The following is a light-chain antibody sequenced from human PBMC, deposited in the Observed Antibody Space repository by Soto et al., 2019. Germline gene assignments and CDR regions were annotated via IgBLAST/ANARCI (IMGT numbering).Light chain of an antibody. Sequence: EIVMTQSPGTLSSSPGERATLSCRASQTISTNYLSWYQQKPGQAPRLLIHGASSQPTAIPERFSGSGSGTGFTLTISRLEPEDFAVYYCQQYAASHRTFGQGTKVEIK. J-gene: IGKJ1*01. CDR1: QTISTNY. CDR2: GAS. CDR3: QQYAASHRT. V-gene: IGKV3-20*01.